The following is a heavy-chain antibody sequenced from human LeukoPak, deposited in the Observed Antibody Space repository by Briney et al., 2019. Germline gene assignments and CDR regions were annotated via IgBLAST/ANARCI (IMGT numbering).Heavy chain of an antibody. J-gene: IGHJ3*02. CDR3: ARDPVAGTGLDI. D-gene: IGHD6-19*01. V-gene: IGHV1-46*01. CDR1: GYTFTSYY. Sequence: ASVKVSCKASGYTFTSYYMHWVRQAPGQGLEWMGIINPSGGSTSYAQKFQGRVTMTRDMSTSTVYMELSSLRSEDTAVYYCARDPVAGTGLDIWGQGTMVTVSS. CDR2: INPSGGST.